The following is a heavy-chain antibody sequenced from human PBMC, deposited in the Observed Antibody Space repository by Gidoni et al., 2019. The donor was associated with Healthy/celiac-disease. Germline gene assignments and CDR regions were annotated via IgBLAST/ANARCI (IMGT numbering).Heavy chain of an antibody. CDR2: IYYSGST. Sequence: LQESGPGLVKPSETLSPTCTVSGGSISSSSYYWGWIRQPPGKGLEWIGSIYYSGSTYYNPSLKSRVTISVDTSKNQFSLKLSSVTAADTAVYYCARLGYYYGSGSYYNSTIDYWGQGTLVTVSS. CDR1: GGSISSSSYY. V-gene: IGHV4-39*01. D-gene: IGHD3-10*01. J-gene: IGHJ4*02. CDR3: ARLGYYYGSGSYYNSTIDY.